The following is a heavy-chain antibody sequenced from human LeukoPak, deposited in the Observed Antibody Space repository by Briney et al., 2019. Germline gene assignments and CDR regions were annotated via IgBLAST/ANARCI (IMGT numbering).Heavy chain of an antibody. J-gene: IGHJ6*03. V-gene: IGHV3-21*01. D-gene: IGHD6-19*01. CDR3: ARGGPGIAVAGTFIDYYMDV. CDR1: GFTFSSYS. Sequence: GGSLRLSCAASGFTFSSYSMNWVRQAPGKGLEWVSSISSSSSYIYYADSVKGRFTISRDNAKNSLYLQMNSLRAEDTAVYYCARGGPGIAVAGTFIDYYMDVWGKGTTVTVSS. CDR2: ISSSSSYI.